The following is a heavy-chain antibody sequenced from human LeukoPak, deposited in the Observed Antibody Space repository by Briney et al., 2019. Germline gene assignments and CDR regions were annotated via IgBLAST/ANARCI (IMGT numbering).Heavy chain of an antibody. CDR2: IYTSEST. J-gene: IGHJ4*02. CDR3: ARGLWFGDENPPYFDY. CDR1: GGSISSSSYY. Sequence: SETLSLTCTVSGGSISSSSYYWGWIRQPAGKGLEWIGRIYTSESTNYNPSLKSRVTISVDTSRNQFSLKLSSVTAADTAVYYCARGLWFGDENPPYFDYWGQGILVTVSS. V-gene: IGHV4-61*02. D-gene: IGHD3-10*01.